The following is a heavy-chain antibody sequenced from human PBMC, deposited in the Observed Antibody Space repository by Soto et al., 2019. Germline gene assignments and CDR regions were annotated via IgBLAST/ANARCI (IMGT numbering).Heavy chain of an antibody. CDR1: GGSISSYY. J-gene: IGHJ6*02. D-gene: IGHD3-9*01. CDR2: IYYSVST. Sequence: PSETLSLTCTFSGGSISSYYWSLIRQPPGKGLEWIGYIYYSVSTNYNPSLKSRVTISVDTSKNQFSLKLSSVTAADTAVYYCARHSPPMYDILTGTTLDPYYGMDVWGQGTTVTVSS. V-gene: IGHV4-59*08. CDR3: ARHSPPMYDILTGTTLDPYYGMDV.